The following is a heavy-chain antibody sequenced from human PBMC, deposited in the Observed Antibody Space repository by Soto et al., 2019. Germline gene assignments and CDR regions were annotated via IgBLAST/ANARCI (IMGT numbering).Heavy chain of an antibody. D-gene: IGHD4-17*01. Sequence: QVQLVQSGAEVKMPGSSVKVSCKASADTFNSYSLSWLRQAPGQRLEWMGGSTPVLGTADYAQSLEDRVTITADALTSTVYMELSSLRSDDTAVYYCARSLEGTTVTNWFDPWGQGALVTVSS. J-gene: IGHJ5*02. V-gene: IGHV1-69*01. CDR1: ADTFNSYS. CDR3: ARSLEGTTVTNWFDP. CDR2: STPVLGTA.